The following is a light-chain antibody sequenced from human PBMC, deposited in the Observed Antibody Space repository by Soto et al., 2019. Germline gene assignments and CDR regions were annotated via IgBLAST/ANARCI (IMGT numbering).Light chain of an antibody. CDR1: SSDVGGYNF. CDR2: EVS. V-gene: IGLV2-14*01. Sequence: QSALTQPASVSGSPGQSITISCTGTSSDVGGYNFVSWYQQHPGKAPKVMIYEVSNRPSGVSNRFSGSKSGNTASLTISGLQAEDAAYYYCSSFTRSTTVVFGGGTKLTVL. CDR3: SSFTRSTTVV. J-gene: IGLJ2*01.